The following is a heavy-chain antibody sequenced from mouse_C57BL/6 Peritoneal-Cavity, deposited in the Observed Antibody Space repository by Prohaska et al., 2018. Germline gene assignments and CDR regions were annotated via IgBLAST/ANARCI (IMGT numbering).Heavy chain of an antibody. CDR3: AIRNWDVDY. V-gene: IGHV1-55*01. CDR1: W. Sequence: WGTRANRRPGQSLQWGGDIYPGSGSTNYNEKFKSKATLTVDTSSSTAYMQLSSLTSEDSAVYYCAIRNWDVDYWGQGTTHTV. CDR2: IYPGSGST. J-gene: IGHJ2*01. D-gene: IGHD4-1*01.